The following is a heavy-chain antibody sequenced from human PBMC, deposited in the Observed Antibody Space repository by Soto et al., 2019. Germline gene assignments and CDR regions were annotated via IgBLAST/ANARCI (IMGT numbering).Heavy chain of an antibody. J-gene: IGHJ4*02. CDR2: ISSSSTTI. CDR1: GFTFSNFG. D-gene: IGHD1-1*01. CDR3: ATSFITTIGTTA. V-gene: IGHV3-48*01. Sequence: EVQLVESGGGLVQPGGSLRLSCEASGFTFSNFGINWVRQAPGKGLEWVSHISSSSTTIYYAESVKGRFTISRDNAKNSLYLQMSSLRGEDTAVYYCATSFITTIGTTAWGQGTLVNVSS.